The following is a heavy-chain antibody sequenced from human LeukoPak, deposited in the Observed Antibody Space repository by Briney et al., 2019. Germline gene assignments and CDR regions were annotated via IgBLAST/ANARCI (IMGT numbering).Heavy chain of an antibody. J-gene: IGHJ4*02. CDR3: AKDRRIAAPYYFDY. V-gene: IGHV3-23*01. Sequence: PGGSLRLSCAASGFTFSSYAMNWVRQSPGKGLEWVPGISGGGGSTYYGDSVKGRFTISRDNSKNMLFLQMNSLRAEDTAVYYCAKDRRIAAPYYFDYWGQGTLVTVSS. CDR1: GFTFSSYA. D-gene: IGHD6-13*01. CDR2: ISGGGGST.